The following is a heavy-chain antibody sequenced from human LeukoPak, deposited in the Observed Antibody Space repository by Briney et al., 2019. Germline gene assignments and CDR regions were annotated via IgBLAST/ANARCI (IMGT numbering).Heavy chain of an antibody. D-gene: IGHD4-11*01. Sequence: GGSLRLSCAASGFTFDDYGMSWVRQAPGKGLEWVSGINWNGRSTGYADSVKGRFTISRDNAKNSLYLQMNSLRAEDTALYYCARAIYYSNLWYYYSYTDVWGKGTTVTVSS. V-gene: IGHV3-20*04. J-gene: IGHJ6*03. CDR2: INWNGRST. CDR3: ARAIYYSNLWYYYSYTDV. CDR1: GFTFDDYG.